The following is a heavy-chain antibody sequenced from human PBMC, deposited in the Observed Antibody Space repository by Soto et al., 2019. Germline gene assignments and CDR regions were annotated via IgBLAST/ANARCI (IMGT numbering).Heavy chain of an antibody. J-gene: IGHJ6*02. V-gene: IGHV3-11*01. Sequence: GGSLRLCCAASGFTFSDYYMSWIRQAPGKGLEWVSYISSSGSTIYYADSVKGRFTISRDNAKNSLYLQMNSLRAEDTAVYYCARSFPVSSYYYGMDVWGQGTTVTVSS. CDR2: ISSSGSTI. CDR1: GFTFSDYY. CDR3: ARSFPVSSYYYGMDV. D-gene: IGHD2-8*01.